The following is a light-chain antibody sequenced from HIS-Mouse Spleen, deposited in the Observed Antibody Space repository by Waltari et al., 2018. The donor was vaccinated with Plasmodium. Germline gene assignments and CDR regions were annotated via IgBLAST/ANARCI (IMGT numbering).Light chain of an antibody. V-gene: IGKV3-20*01. CDR1: QSVSSSY. Sequence: EIVLTQSPAILSLSPGESATLSCRASQSVSSSYLAWYQQKPGQAPRLLIYGASSRATGIPDRFSGSGSGTDFTLTISRLEPEDFAVYYCQQYGSSPYTFGQGTKLEIK. J-gene: IGKJ2*01. CDR2: GAS. CDR3: QQYGSSPYT.